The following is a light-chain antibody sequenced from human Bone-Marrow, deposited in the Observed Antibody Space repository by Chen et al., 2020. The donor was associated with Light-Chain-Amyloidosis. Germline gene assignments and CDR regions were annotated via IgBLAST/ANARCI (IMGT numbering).Light chain of an antibody. CDR1: NIESPS. J-gene: IGLJ3*02. Sequence: SYVLTQPSPVSVAPGQTATSACGGNNIESPSVHWYQQTPGQAPLLVVYDDSDRPSGIPERLSGSNSGNTATLTISRVEAGDEADYYCQVWDRSSDRPVFGGGTKLTVL. CDR3: QVWDRSSDRPV. CDR2: DDS. V-gene: IGLV3-21*02.